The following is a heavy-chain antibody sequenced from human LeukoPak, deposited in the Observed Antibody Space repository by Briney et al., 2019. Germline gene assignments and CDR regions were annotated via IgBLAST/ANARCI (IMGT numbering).Heavy chain of an antibody. CDR3: ARVYYYDSSGYSKNYYYYYMDV. Sequence: SETLSLTCTVSGGSISSSSYYWGWIRQPPGKGLEWIGSIYYSGSTYYNPSPKSRVTISVDTSKNQFSLKLSSATAADTAVYYCARVYYYDSSGYSKNYYYYYMDVWGKGTTVTVSS. CDR2: IYYSGST. V-gene: IGHV4-39*01. CDR1: GGSISSSSYY. D-gene: IGHD3-22*01. J-gene: IGHJ6*03.